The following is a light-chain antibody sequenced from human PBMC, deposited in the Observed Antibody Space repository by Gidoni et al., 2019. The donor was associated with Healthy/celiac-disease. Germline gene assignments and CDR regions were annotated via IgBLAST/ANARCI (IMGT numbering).Light chain of an antibody. CDR1: QSVSSY. CDR2: DAS. J-gene: IGKJ4*01. V-gene: IGKV3-11*01. Sequence: EIVLTQSPASLSLSPGERATLSCRASQSVSSYLAWYHQKPGHAPRLLIFDASNRATGIPARFSGSGSGTDFTLTISSLEAEDFAVYYCQQRSNWPPLTFGGGTKVEIK. CDR3: QQRSNWPPLT.